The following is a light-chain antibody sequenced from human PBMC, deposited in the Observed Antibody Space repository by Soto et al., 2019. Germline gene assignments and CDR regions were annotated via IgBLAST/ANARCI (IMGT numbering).Light chain of an antibody. V-gene: IGKV3-20*01. CDR3: QQYGSSPLFT. Sequence: EIVLTQSPGTLSLSPGERATLSCRASQSVSSSYLAWYQQKPGQPPRPLIYGASSRAIGIPDRFSGSGSGTDFTLTISRLEPEDFAVYYCQQYGSSPLFTFGPGTKVDI. CDR2: GAS. J-gene: IGKJ3*01. CDR1: QSVSSSY.